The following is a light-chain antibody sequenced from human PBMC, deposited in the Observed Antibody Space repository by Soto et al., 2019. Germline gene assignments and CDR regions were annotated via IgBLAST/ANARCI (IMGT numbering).Light chain of an antibody. CDR2: AAS. Sequence: DIQMTQSPSSLSASVGDRVTITCRASQSISTYLNWYQQKPGKAPKLLIYAASSLQSGVPSRFSGSGSGTDFTLTISSLQPEDFATYYCHQTYSTPPPWTFGQGTTVEIK. J-gene: IGKJ1*01. V-gene: IGKV1-39*01. CDR3: HQTYSTPPPWT. CDR1: QSISTY.